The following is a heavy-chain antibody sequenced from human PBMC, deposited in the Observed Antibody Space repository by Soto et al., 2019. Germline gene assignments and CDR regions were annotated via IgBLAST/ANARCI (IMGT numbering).Heavy chain of an antibody. J-gene: IGHJ5*02. Sequence: KASETLSLTCTVSGGSISSSSYYWGWIRQPPGKGLEWIGSIYYSGSTYYNPSLKSRVTISVDTSKNQFSLKLSSVTAADTAVYYCATIKRITIFGVVPPNWFDPWGQGTLVTVSS. CDR1: GGSISSSSYY. D-gene: IGHD3-3*01. V-gene: IGHV4-39*01. CDR3: ATIKRITIFGVVPPNWFDP. CDR2: IYYSGST.